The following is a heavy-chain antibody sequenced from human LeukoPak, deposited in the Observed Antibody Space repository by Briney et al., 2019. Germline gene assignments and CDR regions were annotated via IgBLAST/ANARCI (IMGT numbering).Heavy chain of an antibody. J-gene: IGHJ6*03. CDR2: LFYDGNTK. D-gene: IGHD1-14*01. CDR3: ARDHRPEIQYYYMDV. V-gene: IGHV3-33*01. Sequence: RPGRSLRLSCAASGLILSNYGMHSARQAPSKWLEWVAALFYDGNTKHYADSVKGRFTISRDISKNTFYLQMNSLTAEDTAVYYCARDHRPEIQYYYMDVWGKGTTVAVSS. CDR1: GLILSNYG.